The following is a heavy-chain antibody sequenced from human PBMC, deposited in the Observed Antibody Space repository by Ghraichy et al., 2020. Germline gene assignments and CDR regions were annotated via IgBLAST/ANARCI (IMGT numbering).Heavy chain of an antibody. V-gene: IGHV3-21*01. J-gene: IGHJ6*02. CDR1: GFSFSSHS. CDR3: ARTISGSTSYYFYGMDV. D-gene: IGHD1-7*01. Sequence: GGSLRLSCAASGFSFSSHSMNWVRQAPGKGLEWVSSISSSSSYIYHADSLKGRFTISRDNAKNSLYLQMHSLRAEDTAVYYCARTISGSTSYYFYGMDVWGQGTTVSGSS. CDR2: ISSSSSYI.